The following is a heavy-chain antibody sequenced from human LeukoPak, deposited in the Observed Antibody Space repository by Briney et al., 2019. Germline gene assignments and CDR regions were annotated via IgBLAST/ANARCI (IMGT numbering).Heavy chain of an antibody. CDR2: MNPNRGNT. D-gene: IGHD3-3*01. CDR1: GYTFTSYD. V-gene: IGHV1-8*03. CDR3: ARNVLRFLEWLSPRFDY. Sequence: ASVKVSCKASGYTFTSYDINWVRQAAGQGLEWMGWMNPNRGNTGYAQKFQGRVTITRNTSISTAYMELSSLRSEDTAVYYCARNVLRFLEWLSPRFDYWGQGTLVTVSS. J-gene: IGHJ4*02.